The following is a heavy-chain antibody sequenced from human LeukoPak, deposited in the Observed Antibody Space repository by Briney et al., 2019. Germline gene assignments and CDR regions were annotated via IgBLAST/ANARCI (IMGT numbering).Heavy chain of an antibody. CDR2: ISSSSSYI. CDR3: LLDIVATGDY. D-gene: IGHD5-12*01. J-gene: IGHJ4*02. CDR1: GFTFSSYS. V-gene: IGHV3-21*01. Sequence: GGSLRLSCAASGFTFSSYSMNWVRQAPGKGLEWVSSISSSSSYIYYADSVKRRFTISRDNAKNSLYLQMNSLRAEDTAVYYCLLDIVATGDYWGQGTMVTVSS.